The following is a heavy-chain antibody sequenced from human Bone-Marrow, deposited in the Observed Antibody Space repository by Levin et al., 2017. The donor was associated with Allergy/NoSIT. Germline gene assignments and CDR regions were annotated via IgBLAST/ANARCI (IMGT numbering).Heavy chain of an antibody. D-gene: IGHD3-10*01. CDR3: ARGYGSGRTGFDP. J-gene: IGHJ5*02. Sequence: ASVKVSCVASGFTFSSYNMNWVRQAPGKGLEWVSSISSGSNSIYYVDSVKGRFTISRDNANNSLYLQMNSLRAEDTAVYYCARGYGSGRTGFDPWGQGTLVTVSS. CDR1: GFTFSSYN. V-gene: IGHV3-48*01. CDR2: ISSGSNSI.